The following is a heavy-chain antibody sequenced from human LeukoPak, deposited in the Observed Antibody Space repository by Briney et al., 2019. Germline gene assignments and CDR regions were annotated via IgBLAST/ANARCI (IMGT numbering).Heavy chain of an antibody. J-gene: IGHJ4*02. CDR2: IYYSGST. CDR1: GGSISSSSYY. Sequence: SETLSLTCTVSGGSISSSSYYWGWIRQPPGKGLEWIGSIYYSGSTYYNPSLKSRVTISVDTSKNQFSLKLSSVTAADTAVYYCAAMVRGVIPPVWGQGTLVTVSS. V-gene: IGHV4-39*07. CDR3: AAMVRGVIPPV. D-gene: IGHD3-10*01.